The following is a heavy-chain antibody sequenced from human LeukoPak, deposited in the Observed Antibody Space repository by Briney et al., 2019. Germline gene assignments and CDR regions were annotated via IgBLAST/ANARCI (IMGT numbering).Heavy chain of an antibody. CDR2: IYTSGRT. Sequence: PSETLSLTCTVSGGSISSYYWSWIRQPPGMGLEWIGNIYTSGRTNYNPSLKSRVTISLDTSKNQFSLKLNSVTAADTAVYYCARGYDYGDYWGQGTLVTVSS. CDR3: ARGYDYGDY. CDR1: GGSISSYY. J-gene: IGHJ4*02. D-gene: IGHD5-18*01. V-gene: IGHV4-4*09.